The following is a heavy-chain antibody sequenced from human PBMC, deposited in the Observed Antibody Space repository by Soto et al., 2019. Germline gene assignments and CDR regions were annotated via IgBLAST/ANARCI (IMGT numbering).Heavy chain of an antibody. Sequence: EVQLLESGGGLVQPGGSLRLSCAASGFTFTTYTMSWVRQAPGKGLECVSAITGSGASTYYADSVKGRFTISRDNSKNTLYLQMNSLRAEDTAVYYCAKNSAATIRVGYDYWGQGTLVTVSS. J-gene: IGHJ4*02. CDR3: AKNSAATIRVGYDY. D-gene: IGHD5-12*01. CDR1: GFTFTTYT. V-gene: IGHV3-23*01. CDR2: ITGSGAST.